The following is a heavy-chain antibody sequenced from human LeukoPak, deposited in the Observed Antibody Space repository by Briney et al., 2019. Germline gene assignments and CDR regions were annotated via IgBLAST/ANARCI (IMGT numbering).Heavy chain of an antibody. J-gene: IGHJ4*02. CDR2: ISSSSSYI. Sequence: GGSLRLSCAASGFTFSSYSMNWVRQAPGKGLEWVSSISSSSSYIYYADSVKGRFTISRDNAKNSLYLQMNSLRAEDTAVYYCARDGAREAGFDYWGQGTLVTVSS. CDR1: GFTFSSYS. D-gene: IGHD6-19*01. CDR3: ARDGAREAGFDY. V-gene: IGHV3-21*01.